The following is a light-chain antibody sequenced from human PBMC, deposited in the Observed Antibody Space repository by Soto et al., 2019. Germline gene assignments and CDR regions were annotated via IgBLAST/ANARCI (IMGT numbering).Light chain of an antibody. Sequence: QSVLTQPPSVSGAPGQRVTISCTGSSSNIGAGYDVHWYQQRPGTAPKLLIFGNTNRPSGVPDRFSGSKSGTSASLAITGLQAEDEGDYYCQSYDSTLSARYGCGTGTKVTVL. CDR2: GNT. CDR3: QSYDSTLSARYG. J-gene: IGLJ1*01. CDR1: SSNIGAGYD. V-gene: IGLV1-40*01.